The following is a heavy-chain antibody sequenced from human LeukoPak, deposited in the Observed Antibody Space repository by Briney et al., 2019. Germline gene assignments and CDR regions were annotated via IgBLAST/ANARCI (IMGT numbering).Heavy chain of an antibody. V-gene: IGHV3-20*04. J-gene: IGHJ6*03. CDR1: RLTFDDYG. CDR2: INWNGGST. Sequence: GGSLRLSCTASRLTFDDYGMSWVRQAPGKGLEWVSGINWNGGSTGYADSVKGRFTISRDNAKNSLYPQMNSLRAEDTALYYCARARDRYYYYYYMDVWGKGTTVTVSS. CDR3: ARARDRYYYYYYMDV.